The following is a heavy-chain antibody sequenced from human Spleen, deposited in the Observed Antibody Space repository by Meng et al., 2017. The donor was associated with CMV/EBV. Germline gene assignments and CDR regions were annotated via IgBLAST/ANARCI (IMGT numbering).Heavy chain of an antibody. J-gene: IGHJ5*02. CDR3: ARDAGTSNGWYRNWFDP. CDR2: ISNSGGTT. V-gene: IGHV3-48*03. Sequence: GESLKISCAATGFTFSVYEMNWVRQAPGKGLEWVSYISNSGGTTYYADSVKGRFTISRDNAKSSLYLQMNSLRVEDSGVYYCARDAGTSNGWYRNWFDPWGQGTLVTVSS. D-gene: IGHD6-19*01. CDR1: GFTFSVYE.